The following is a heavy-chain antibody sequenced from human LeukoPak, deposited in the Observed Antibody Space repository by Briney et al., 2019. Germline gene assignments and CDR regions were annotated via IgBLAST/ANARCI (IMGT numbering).Heavy chain of an antibody. J-gene: IGHJ4*02. Sequence: GGSLRLSCAASGFTFSSYSMSWVRQAPGKGLEWVSSISSSSSYIYYADSVKGRFTISRDNAKNSLYLQMNSLRAEDTAVYYCARDLCSSTICYFDYWGQGTLVTVSS. D-gene: IGHD2-2*01. V-gene: IGHV3-21*01. CDR2: ISSSSSYI. CDR1: GFTFSSYS. CDR3: ARDLCSSTICYFDY.